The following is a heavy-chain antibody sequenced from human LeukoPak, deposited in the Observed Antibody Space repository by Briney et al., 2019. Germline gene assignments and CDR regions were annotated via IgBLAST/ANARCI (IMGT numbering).Heavy chain of an antibody. J-gene: IGHJ4*02. CDR2: INPNSGGT. CDR1: GYTFTGYY. CDR3: ARSVGDFWSGYYTWSFDY. Sequence: ASVKVSCKASGYTFTGYYMHWVRQAPGQGLEWMGWINPNSGGTNYAQKFQGRVTMTRDTSISTAYMELSRLRSDDTAVYYCARSVGDFWSGYYTWSFDYWGQGTLVTVSS. V-gene: IGHV1-2*02. D-gene: IGHD3-3*01.